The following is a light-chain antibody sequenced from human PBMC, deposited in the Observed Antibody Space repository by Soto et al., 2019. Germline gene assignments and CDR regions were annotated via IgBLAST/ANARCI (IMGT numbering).Light chain of an antibody. CDR1: SSNIGADFD. V-gene: IGLV1-40*01. Sequence: QSVLTQPPSVSGAPGQTVTISCTGSSSNIGADFDVHWYQHLPGTAPKLIISRNDNRPSGVPDRFSGSKSGTSASLAITGLQVEDEGDYYCQSRDSSLSSSWVFGGGTKLTVL. J-gene: IGLJ3*02. CDR2: RND. CDR3: QSRDSSLSSSWV.